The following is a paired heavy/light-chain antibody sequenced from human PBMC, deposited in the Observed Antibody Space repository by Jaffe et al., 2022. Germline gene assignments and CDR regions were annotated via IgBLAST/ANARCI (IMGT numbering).Heavy chain of an antibody. V-gene: IGHV3-7*05. CDR1: GFTFSSYW. Sequence: EVQLVESGGGLVQPGGSLRLSCAASGFTFSSYWMSWVRQAPGKGLEWVANIKQDGSEKYYVDSVKGRFTISRDNAKNSLYLQMNSLRAEDTAVYYCARAYTYYYDSSGYYYTDYYFDYWGQGTLVTVSS. CDR3: ARAYTYYYDSSGYYYTDYYFDY. CDR2: IKQDGSEK. D-gene: IGHD3-22*01. J-gene: IGHJ4*02.
Light chain of an antibody. V-gene: IGKV1-8*01. CDR3: QQYYSYPLT. J-gene: IGKJ1*01. CDR1: QGISSY. CDR2: AAS. Sequence: AIRMTQSPSSLSASTGDRVTITCRASQGISSYLAWYQQKPGKAPKLLIYAASTLQSGVPSRFSGSGSGTDFTLTISCLQSEDFATYYCQQYYSYPLTFGQGTKVEIK.